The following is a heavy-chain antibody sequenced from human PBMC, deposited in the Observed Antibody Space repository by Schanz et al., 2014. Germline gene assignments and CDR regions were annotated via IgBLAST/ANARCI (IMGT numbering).Heavy chain of an antibody. V-gene: IGHV3-21*01. Sequence: EVQLVESGGGLVKPGDSLRLSCAASGFTFSSYTMKWVRQAPGKGLEWVSSISSTSTYLYYADSVKGRFTISRDSARTSLYLHMSSLRAEDTAVYYCARGTPFLCDYWGQGTLVTVSS. J-gene: IGHJ4*02. CDR1: GFTFSSYT. CDR2: ISSTSTYL. D-gene: IGHD3-16*01. CDR3: ARGTPFLCDY.